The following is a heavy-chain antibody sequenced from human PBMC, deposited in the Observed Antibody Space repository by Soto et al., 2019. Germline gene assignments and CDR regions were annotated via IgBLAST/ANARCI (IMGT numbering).Heavy chain of an antibody. CDR3: ARVSFEWVPPSNYYYYYGMDV. CDR1: GFTFSSYG. V-gene: IGHV3-33*01. J-gene: IGHJ6*02. D-gene: IGHD3-3*01. CDR2: IWYDGSNK. Sequence: QVQLVESGGGVVQPGRSLRLSCAASGFTFSSYGMHWVRQAPGKGLEWVAVIWYDGSNKYYADSVKGRFTISRDNSKNTLYLQMNSLRAEDTAVYYCARVSFEWVPPSNYYYYYGMDVWGQGTTVTVSS.